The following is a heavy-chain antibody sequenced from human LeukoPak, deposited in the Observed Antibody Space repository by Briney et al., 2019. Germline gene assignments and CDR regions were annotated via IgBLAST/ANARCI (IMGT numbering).Heavy chain of an antibody. CDR1: GFTFSSYS. CDR3: ARGLYGSGSYYTVDAFDI. V-gene: IGHV3-48*04. CDR2: ISSSSSTI. D-gene: IGHD3-10*01. Sequence: PGGSLRLSCAASGFTFSSYSMNWVRQAPGKGLEWVSYISSSSSTIYYADSVKGRFTISRDNAKNSLYLQMNSLRAEDTAVYYCARGLYGSGSYYTVDAFDIWGQGTMVTVSS. J-gene: IGHJ3*02.